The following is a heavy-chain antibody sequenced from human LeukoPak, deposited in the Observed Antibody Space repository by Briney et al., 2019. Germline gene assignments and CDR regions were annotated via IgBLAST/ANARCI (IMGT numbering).Heavy chain of an antibody. CDR2: ISWNSGSI. CDR3: AKGGTVYSGYDLDY. CDR1: GFTFGDYA. D-gene: IGHD5-12*01. V-gene: IGHV3-9*01. J-gene: IGHJ4*02. Sequence: PGGSLRLSCTASGFTFGDYAMSWFRQAPGKGLEWVSGISWNSGSIGYADSVKGRFTISRDNAKNSLYLQMNSLRAEDTALYYCAKGGTVYSGYDLDYWGQGTLVTVSS.